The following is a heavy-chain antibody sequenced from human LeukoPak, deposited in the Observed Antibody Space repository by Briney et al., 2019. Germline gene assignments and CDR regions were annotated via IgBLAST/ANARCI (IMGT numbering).Heavy chain of an antibody. D-gene: IGHD3-10*01. J-gene: IGHJ4*02. V-gene: IGHV6-1*01. CDR2: TYYRSDWYN. Sequence: SQTLSLTCAISGDSVSSNNAAWNWIRQSPSRVLEWLGRTYYRSDWYNDYAVSVRSRITINPDTSKNQFSLQLNSVTPEDTAVYYCARARLHHNYGSGTNFDYWGQGTLVTVSS. CDR1: GDSVSSNNAA. CDR3: ARARLHHNYGSGTNFDY.